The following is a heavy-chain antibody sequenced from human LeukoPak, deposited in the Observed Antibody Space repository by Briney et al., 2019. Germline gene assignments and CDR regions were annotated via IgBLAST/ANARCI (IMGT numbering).Heavy chain of an antibody. CDR2: INGDGSST. CDR1: GFTYNNYR. V-gene: IGHV3-74*01. Sequence: GSLRLSFAASGFTYNNYRMHWVRQAPGKGLVWVSRINGDGSSTYYADSVKGRFTISRDNANNTLYLQMNSLRAEDTAVYYCSRANYYESSGYQYYFDYWGQGSLVTVSS. D-gene: IGHD3-22*01. CDR3: SRANYYESSGYQYYFDY. J-gene: IGHJ4*02.